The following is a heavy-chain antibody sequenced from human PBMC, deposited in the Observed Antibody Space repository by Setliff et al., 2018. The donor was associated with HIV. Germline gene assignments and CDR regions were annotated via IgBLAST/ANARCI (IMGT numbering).Heavy chain of an antibody. Sequence: ASVKVSCKASGGTFSSYAISWVRQAPGQGLEWMGGIIPIFGTANYAQKFQGRVTITTDESTSTAYMELSSLRSEDTAVYYCAKALVVGYYGMDVWGQGTTVTVSS. CDR3: AKALVVGYYGMDV. CDR1: GGTFSSYA. V-gene: IGHV1-69*05. J-gene: IGHJ6*02. D-gene: IGHD2-15*01. CDR2: IIPIFGTA.